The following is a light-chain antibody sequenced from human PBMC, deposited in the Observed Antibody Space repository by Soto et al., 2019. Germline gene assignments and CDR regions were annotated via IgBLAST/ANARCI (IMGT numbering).Light chain of an antibody. Sequence: DIQMTQSPSSLSAYVGDRVTITCQASQDINNFLNWYQQRPGKAPKLLIYDASKLQTGVPSRFSGSAAGTDFTFTISSLQPEDIATYYCQQYDDVPPTFGQGTKVEIK. J-gene: IGKJ1*01. CDR3: QQYDDVPPT. CDR2: DAS. CDR1: QDINNF. V-gene: IGKV1-33*01.